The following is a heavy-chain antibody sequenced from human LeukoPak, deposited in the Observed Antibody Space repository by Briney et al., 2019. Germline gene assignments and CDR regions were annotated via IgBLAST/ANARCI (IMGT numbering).Heavy chain of an antibody. Sequence: GGSLRLSCAASGFTFSSYAMHWVRRAPGKGLEWVAVISYDGSNKYYAGSVKGRFTISRDNAKNSVYLQMNSLTDEDTGVYYCSRGGGSGRYGLPFDSWGQGTLVTVSS. J-gene: IGHJ4*02. D-gene: IGHD6-13*01. V-gene: IGHV3-30*04. CDR3: SRGGGSGRYGLPFDS. CDR2: ISYDGSNK. CDR1: GFTFSSYA.